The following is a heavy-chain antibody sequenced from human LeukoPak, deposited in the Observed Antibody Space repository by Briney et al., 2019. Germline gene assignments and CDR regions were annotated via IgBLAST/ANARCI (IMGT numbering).Heavy chain of an antibody. Sequence: ASVKVSCKASGYTFTSYGISWVRQALGQGLEWMGWISAYNGNTNYAQKLQGRVTMTTDTSTSTAYMELRGLRSDDTAVYYCARDRGYYGSGSHPSWFDPWGQGTLVTVSS. CDR1: GYTFTSYG. V-gene: IGHV1-18*04. D-gene: IGHD3-10*01. CDR2: ISAYNGNT. J-gene: IGHJ5*02. CDR3: ARDRGYYGSGSHPSWFDP.